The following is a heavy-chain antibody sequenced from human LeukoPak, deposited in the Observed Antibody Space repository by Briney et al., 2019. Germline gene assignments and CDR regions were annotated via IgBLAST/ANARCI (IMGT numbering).Heavy chain of an antibody. J-gene: IGHJ6*04. CDR3: AELGITMIGGV. CDR1: GFTFSSYE. V-gene: IGHV3-48*03. CDR2: ISSSGSTI. Sequence: GGSLRLSCGDSGFTFSSYEMNWVHQAPGKGLEWVSYISSSGSTIYYADSVKGRCTISRDNAKNSLYLQMNSLRAEDTAVYYCAELGITMIGGVWGKGTTVTISS. D-gene: IGHD3-10*02.